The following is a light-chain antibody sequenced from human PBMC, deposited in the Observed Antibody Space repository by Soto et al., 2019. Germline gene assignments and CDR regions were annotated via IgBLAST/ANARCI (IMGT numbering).Light chain of an antibody. CDR3: HQYGRSPRT. CDR1: QSVNSQF. J-gene: IGKJ1*01. V-gene: IGKV3-20*01. Sequence: EIVLTQSPDTLSLSPGERATLSCRASQSVNSQFFAWHQQKPGQAPRLLIHGASNRAAGIPDRFSGSGSGTDFPLTISRLEPEDFAVYYCHQYGRSPRTFGQGTKVEFK. CDR2: GAS.